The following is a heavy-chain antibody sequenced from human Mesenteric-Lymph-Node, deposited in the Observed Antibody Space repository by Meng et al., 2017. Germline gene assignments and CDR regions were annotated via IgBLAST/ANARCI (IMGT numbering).Heavy chain of an antibody. D-gene: IGHD6-19*01. CDR1: GGSISSYY. V-gene: IGHV4-4*07. CDR3: ARGHLRPSAYSSGWLFDY. CDR2: IYTSGST. Sequence: SETLSLTCTVSGGSISSYYWSWIRQPAGKGLEWIGRIYTSGSTNYNPSLKSRVTMSVDTSKNQFSLKLSSVTAADTAVYYCARGHLRPSAYSSGWLFDYWGQGTRVTGYS. J-gene: IGHJ4*02.